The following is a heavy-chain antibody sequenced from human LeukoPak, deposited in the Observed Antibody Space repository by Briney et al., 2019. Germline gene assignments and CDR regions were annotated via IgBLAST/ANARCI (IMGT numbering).Heavy chain of an antibody. Sequence: SQTLSLTCAVSGGSISSGGYSWSWIRQPPGKGLEWIGYIYHSGSTNYNPSLKSRVTISVDTSKDQFSLKLSSVAAADTAVYYCARGVIWFVDPWGQGTLVTVSS. CDR2: IYHSGST. V-gene: IGHV4-30-2*01. J-gene: IGHJ5*02. CDR1: GGSISSGGYS. D-gene: IGHD3-10*01. CDR3: ARGVIWFVDP.